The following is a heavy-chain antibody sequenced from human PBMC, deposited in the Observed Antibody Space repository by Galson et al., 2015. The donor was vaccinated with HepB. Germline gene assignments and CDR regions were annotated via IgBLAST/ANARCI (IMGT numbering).Heavy chain of an antibody. CDR1: GGSISSSSYY. CDR3: ARDQGEGITMVRGVIITPPFGY. V-gene: IGHV4-39*07. D-gene: IGHD3-10*01. CDR2: IYYSGST. Sequence: ETLSLTCTVSGGSISSSSYYWGWIRQPPGKGLEWIGSIYYSGSTYYNPSLKSRVTISVDTSKNQFSLKLSSVTAADTAVYYCARDQGEGITMVRGVIITPPFGYWGQGTLVTVSS. J-gene: IGHJ4*02.